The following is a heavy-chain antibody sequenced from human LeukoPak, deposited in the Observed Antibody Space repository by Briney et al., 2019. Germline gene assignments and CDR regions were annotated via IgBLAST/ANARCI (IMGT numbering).Heavy chain of an antibody. CDR2: ISWDGGST. Sequence: PGGSLRLSCAASGFTFDDYAMHWVRQAPGKGLEWASLISWDGGSTYYADSVKGRFTISRDNSKNSLYLQMNSLRAEDTALYYCAKGGKYCSSTSCAWFDPWGQGTLVTVSS. J-gene: IGHJ5*02. CDR1: GFTFDDYA. CDR3: AKGGKYCSSTSCAWFDP. V-gene: IGHV3-43D*03. D-gene: IGHD2-2*01.